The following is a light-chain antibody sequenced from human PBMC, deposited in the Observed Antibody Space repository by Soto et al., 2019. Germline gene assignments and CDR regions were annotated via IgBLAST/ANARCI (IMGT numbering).Light chain of an antibody. CDR2: GAS. J-gene: IGKJ3*01. V-gene: IGKV3-20*01. CDR3: QQYGSPFT. CDR1: QSVSSSY. Sequence: EIVLTQSPGTLSLSPGERATLSCRASQSVSSSYLAWYQQKPGQAPRLLIYGASSRATGIPDRFSGSGSGTAFTLTIRRLEPEDFAVYYCQQYGSPFTFGPGTKVDIK.